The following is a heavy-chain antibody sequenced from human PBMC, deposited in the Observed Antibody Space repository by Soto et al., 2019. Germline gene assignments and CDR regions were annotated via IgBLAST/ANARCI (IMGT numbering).Heavy chain of an antibody. Sequence: EVHLVDSGGGLVKPGGSLRLSCAASGFTFNTYSMTWVRQAPGQGLEWVSYISNTGAHIYYADSVRGRFTISRDNAKNSLYLQMNSLTAEDTAVYYCVRERQFVRDFYYGMDVWGRGTTVTVSS. CDR2: ISNTGAHI. J-gene: IGHJ6*02. CDR3: VRERQFVRDFYYGMDV. CDR1: GFTFNTYS. V-gene: IGHV3-21*01. D-gene: IGHD6-6*01.